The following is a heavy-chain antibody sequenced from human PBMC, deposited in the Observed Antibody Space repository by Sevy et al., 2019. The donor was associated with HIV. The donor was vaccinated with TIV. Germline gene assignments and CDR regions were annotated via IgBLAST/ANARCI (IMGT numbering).Heavy chain of an antibody. J-gene: IGHJ4*02. D-gene: IGHD6-13*01. Sequence: ASVKVSCKAYGGTFSSYAISWVQQAPGQGLEWMGGIIPIFGTANYAQKFQGRVTITADESTSTAYMELSSLRSEDTAVYYCARGSAAGTLDYWGQGTLVTVSS. CDR2: IIPIFGTA. CDR1: GGTFSSYA. V-gene: IGHV1-69*13. CDR3: ARGSAAGTLDY.